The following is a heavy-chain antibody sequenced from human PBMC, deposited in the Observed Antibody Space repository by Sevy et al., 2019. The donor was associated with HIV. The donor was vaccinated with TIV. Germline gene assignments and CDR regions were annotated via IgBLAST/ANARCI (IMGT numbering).Heavy chain of an antibody. CDR1: VGSISSYY. CDR3: ARGEFGVVIMRYYYYYMDV. J-gene: IGHJ6*03. V-gene: IGHV4-59*01. D-gene: IGHD3-3*01. CDR2: IYYSGST. Sequence: SDTLSLTCTVSVGSISSYYWSWIRQPPGKGLEWIGYIYYSGSTNYNPSLKSRVTISVDTSKNQFSLKLSSVTAADTAVYYCARGEFGVVIMRYYYYYMDVWGKGTTVTVS.